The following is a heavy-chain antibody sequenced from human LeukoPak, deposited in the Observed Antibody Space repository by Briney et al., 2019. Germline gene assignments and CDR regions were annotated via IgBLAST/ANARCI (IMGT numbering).Heavy chain of an antibody. Sequence: GGSLRLSCAASGFTFSTYWMTWVRQAPGKGLEWVANIKQDGSGKYYVDSVKGRFTISRNNAKNSLYLQMNSLRAEDTAVYYCTRTIFYMVRRVWYYFDYWGQGTLVTVSS. D-gene: IGHD3-10*01. V-gene: IGHV3-7*01. J-gene: IGHJ4*02. CDR2: IKQDGSGK. CDR3: TRTIFYMVRRVWYYFDY. CDR1: GFTFSTYW.